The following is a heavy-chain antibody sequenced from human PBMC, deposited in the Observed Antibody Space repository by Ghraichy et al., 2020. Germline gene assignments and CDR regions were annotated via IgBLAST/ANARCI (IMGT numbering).Heavy chain of an antibody. Sequence: SETLSLTCTVSGGSISSGGYYWSWIRQHPGKGLEWIGYIYYSGSTYYNPSLKSRVTISVDTSKNQFSLKLSSVTAADTAVYYCARDGKYCSGGSCWNYYGMDVWGQGTTVTVSS. CDR3: ARDGKYCSGGSCWNYYGMDV. CDR1: GGSISSGGYY. D-gene: IGHD2-15*01. V-gene: IGHV4-31*03. CDR2: IYYSGST. J-gene: IGHJ6*02.